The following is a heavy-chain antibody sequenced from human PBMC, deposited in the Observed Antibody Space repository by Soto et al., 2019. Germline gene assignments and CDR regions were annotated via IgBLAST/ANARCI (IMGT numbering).Heavy chain of an antibody. D-gene: IGHD3-10*01. V-gene: IGHV3-23*01. Sequence: GGSLRLSCAASGFSFSTYAMSWVRQAPGKGLEWVAAITGGGGVTRYADSVKGRFTISRDNSKNTLYLQMNTLRAEDTALYFCAKMAWFGDPPGGDQRGQGTLVTVPS. J-gene: IGHJ4*02. CDR2: ITGGGGVT. CDR1: GFSFSTYA. CDR3: AKMAWFGDPPGGDQ.